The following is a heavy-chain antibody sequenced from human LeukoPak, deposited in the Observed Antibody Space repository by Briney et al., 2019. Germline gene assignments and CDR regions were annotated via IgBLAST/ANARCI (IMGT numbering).Heavy chain of an antibody. J-gene: IGHJ4*02. CDR1: GYSFTNYW. CDR2: IYPGDSDT. Sequence: GESLKISCKGSGYSFTNYWIGWVRQMRGKGLEWMGIIYPGDSDTRYNPSFQGQVTISADKSISTAYLQWSSLKASDTAMYYCGRRGDYNSFDYWGQGTLVTVSS. D-gene: IGHD4-17*01. V-gene: IGHV5-51*01. CDR3: GRRGDYNSFDY.